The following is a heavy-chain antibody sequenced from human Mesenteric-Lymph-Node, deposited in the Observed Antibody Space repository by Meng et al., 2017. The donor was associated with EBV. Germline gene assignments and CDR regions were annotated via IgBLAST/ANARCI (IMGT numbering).Heavy chain of an antibody. CDR2: INPNSGGT. CDR1: RYTFNGYC. CDR3: AREGLISAAGSFYP. V-gene: IGHV1-2*06. Sequence: HVQREESGPEVKNPGASVKVSCKASRYTFNGYCIHWVRQTPGQGLEWMGRINPNSGGTNYAQKFQGRVTMTRDTSISTNYMELSKLRSDDTAVYFCAREGLISAAGSFYPWGQGTLVTVSS. D-gene: IGHD6-13*01. J-gene: IGHJ5*02.